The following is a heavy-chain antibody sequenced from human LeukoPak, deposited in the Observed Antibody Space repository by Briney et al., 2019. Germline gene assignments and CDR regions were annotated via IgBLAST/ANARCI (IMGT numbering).Heavy chain of an antibody. D-gene: IGHD4-23*01. CDR2: ISHSGST. CDR1: GGSISSSNW. V-gene: IGHV4-4*02. CDR3: ARDLHGGNSFTSDWYFDL. Sequence: PSETLSLTCAVSGGSISSSNWWSWVRQPPGKGLEWIGEISHSGSTNYNPSLKSRVTISVDKSKNQFSLKLSSVTAADTAVYYCARDLHGGNSFTSDWYFDLWGRGTLVTVSS. J-gene: IGHJ2*01.